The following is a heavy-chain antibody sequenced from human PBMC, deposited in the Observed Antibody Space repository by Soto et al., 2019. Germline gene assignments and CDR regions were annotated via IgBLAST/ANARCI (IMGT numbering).Heavy chain of an antibody. CDR3: ARDHYDSSGYSSPHDY. CDR1: GYTFTGYY. V-gene: IGHV1-2*02. D-gene: IGHD3-22*01. Sequence: ASVKVSCKASGYTFTGYYMHWVRQAPGQGLEWMGWINPNSGGTNYAQKFQGRVTMTRDTSISTAYMELSRLRSDDTAVYYCARDHYDSSGYSSPHDYWGQGTLVTVSS. J-gene: IGHJ4*02. CDR2: INPNSGGT.